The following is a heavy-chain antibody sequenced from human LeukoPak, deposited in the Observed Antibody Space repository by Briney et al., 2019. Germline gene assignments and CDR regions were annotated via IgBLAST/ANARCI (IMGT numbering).Heavy chain of an antibody. V-gene: IGHV4-59*01. D-gene: IGHD2-2*01. J-gene: IGHJ4*02. CDR2: VYYSGST. CDR1: GGSISNDY. CDR3: ARSKYHLLY. Sequence: SETLSLTCTVSGGSISNDYWTWIRQPPAKGLEWIGYVYYSGSTNYNPSLKSRVTISVDTSKNQFSLKLSSVTAADTAVYYCARSKYHLLYWGQGTLVTVSS.